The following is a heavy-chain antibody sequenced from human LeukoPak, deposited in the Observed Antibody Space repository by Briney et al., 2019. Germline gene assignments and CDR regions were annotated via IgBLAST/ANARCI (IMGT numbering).Heavy chain of an antibody. CDR2: ISTSGGTI. J-gene: IGHJ4*02. CDR3: ARDSYYGGTQDY. Sequence: PGGSLRLSCAASGFXFSSYEMNWVRQAPGKGLEWGSYISTSGGTIYYADSVKGRFTISRDNAKNSLYLQMNSLRAEDTAVYYCARDSYYGGTQDYWGQGTLVTVSS. CDR1: GFXFSSYE. V-gene: IGHV3-48*03. D-gene: IGHD4-23*01.